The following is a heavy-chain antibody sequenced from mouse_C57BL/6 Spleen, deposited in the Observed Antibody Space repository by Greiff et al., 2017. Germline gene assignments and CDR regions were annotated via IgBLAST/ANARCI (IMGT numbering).Heavy chain of an antibody. J-gene: IGHJ1*03. CDR3: ARGGDYYGSRHWYFDV. D-gene: IGHD1-1*01. CDR1: GYSFTDYN. Sequence: VQLKESGPELVKPGASVKISCKASGYSFTDYNMNWVKQSNGKSLEWIGVINPNYGTTSYNQKFKGKATLTVDQSSSTAYMQLNSLTSEDSAVYYCARGGDYYGSRHWYFDVWGTGTTVTVSS. V-gene: IGHV1-39*01. CDR2: INPNYGTT.